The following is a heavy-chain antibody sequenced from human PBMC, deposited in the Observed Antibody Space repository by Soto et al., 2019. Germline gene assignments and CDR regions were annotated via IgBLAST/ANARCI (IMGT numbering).Heavy chain of an antibody. V-gene: IGHV4-59*12. J-gene: IGHJ4*02. CDR3: ARYSSSWYKYFDY. D-gene: IGHD6-13*01. CDR1: GGSISSYY. CDR2: IYYSGST. Sequence: SETLSLTCTVSGGSISSYYWSWIRQPPGKGLEWIGYIYYSGSTNYNPSLKSRVTISVDTSKNQFSLKLSSVTAADTAVYYCARYSSSWYKYFDYWGQGTLVTVS.